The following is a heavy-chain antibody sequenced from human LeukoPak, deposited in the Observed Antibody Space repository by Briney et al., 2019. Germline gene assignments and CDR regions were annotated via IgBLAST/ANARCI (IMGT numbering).Heavy chain of an antibody. CDR1: GFTFSSFA. CDR2: ISGSGGNT. V-gene: IGHV3-23*01. CDR3: AKRGGLPPLDYYYYYMDV. Sequence: GGSLRLSCAASGFTFSSFAMSWVRQAPGKGLEWVSGISGSGGNTYYADSLKGRFTISRDNSKNTLYLQMNSLRAEDTAVYYCAKRGGLPPLDYYYYYMDVWGKGTPVTVSS. J-gene: IGHJ6*03. D-gene: IGHD2-21*02.